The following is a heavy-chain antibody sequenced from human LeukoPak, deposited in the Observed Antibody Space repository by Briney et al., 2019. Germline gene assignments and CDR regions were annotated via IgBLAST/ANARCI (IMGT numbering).Heavy chain of an antibody. V-gene: IGHV3-23*01. Sequence: PGGSLRLSCAASGFTFSIYAISWVRQAPGKGLEWVSGISASGGSTYYADSVRGRFTISRDNSKNTLYLQMNSLRAGDTAIYYGAKEEGYSHFDYWGQGTLVTVSS. CDR3: AKEEGYSHFDY. CDR1: GFTFSIYA. CDR2: ISASGGST. J-gene: IGHJ4*02. D-gene: IGHD5-18*01.